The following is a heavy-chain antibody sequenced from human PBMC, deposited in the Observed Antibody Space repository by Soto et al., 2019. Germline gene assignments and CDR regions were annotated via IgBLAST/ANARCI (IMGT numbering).Heavy chain of an antibody. CDR1: GFTFSSYG. CDR2: ISYDGSNK. Sequence: GGSLRLSCAASGFTFSSYGMHWVRQAPGKGLEWVAVISYDGSNKYYADSVKGRFTISRDNSKNTLYLQMNSLRAEDTAVYYCAKDAYDFWSGLLQNNWFDPWGQGTLVTVSS. D-gene: IGHD3-3*01. J-gene: IGHJ5*02. V-gene: IGHV3-30*18. CDR3: AKDAYDFWSGLLQNNWFDP.